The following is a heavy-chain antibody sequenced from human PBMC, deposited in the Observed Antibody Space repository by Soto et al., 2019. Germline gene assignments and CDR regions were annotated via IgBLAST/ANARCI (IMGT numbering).Heavy chain of an antibody. CDR1: GYTFTSYG. CDR3: ARDYDFWSGPDDYYYYGMDV. D-gene: IGHD3-3*01. Sequence: SVKVSCKASGYTFTSYGISWVRQAPGQGLEWMGWISAYNGNTNYAQKLQGRVTMTTDTSTSTAYMELRSLRSDDTAVYYCARDYDFWSGPDDYYYYGMDVWGQGTTVTVSS. V-gene: IGHV1-18*04. CDR2: ISAYNGNT. J-gene: IGHJ6*02.